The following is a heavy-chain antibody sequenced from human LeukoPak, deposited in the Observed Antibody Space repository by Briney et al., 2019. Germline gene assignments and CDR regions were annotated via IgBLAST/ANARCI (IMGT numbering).Heavy chain of an antibody. CDR1: GGSIKNYY. D-gene: IGHD3-10*01. CDR2: IYYSGST. Sequence: SETLSLTCTVSGGSIKNYYWTWIRQPPGKGLEWIGYIYYSGSTSSNPSLKSRVTISVDTSKNQFSLRLKYVTAPDTAVYYCARDVPRGTGYMDVWGKGTTVTVSS. J-gene: IGHJ6*03. CDR3: ARDVPRGTGYMDV. V-gene: IGHV4-59*01.